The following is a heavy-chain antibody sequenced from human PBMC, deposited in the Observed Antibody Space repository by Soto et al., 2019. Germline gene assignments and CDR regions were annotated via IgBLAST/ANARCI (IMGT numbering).Heavy chain of an antibody. J-gene: IGHJ4*02. CDR2: IRSKAYGATT. CDR1: GLDFSRYS. CDR3: TSPSYGALFIPTDS. Sequence: GGSLRLSCAVGGLDFSRYSMNWVRQAPGKGLEWVGFIRSKAYGATTEYAASVKGRFSISRDDSKSIVYLQMNSLKAEDTAVYYCTSPSYGALFIPTDSWGQGTLVTVSS. V-gene: IGHV3-49*04. D-gene: IGHD4-17*01.